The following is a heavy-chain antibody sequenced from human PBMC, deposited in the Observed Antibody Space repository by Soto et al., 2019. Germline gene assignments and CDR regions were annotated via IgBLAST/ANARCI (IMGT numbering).Heavy chain of an antibody. Sequence: GGSLRLSCAASGFTFSSYAMSWVRQAPGKGLEWVSAISGSGGSTYYADSVKGRFTISRDNSKNMLFLQMNSLRAEDTAVYYCATLLKWYYFDYWGQGTLVTVSS. CDR1: GFTFSSYA. CDR3: ATLLKWYYFDY. CDR2: ISGSGGST. V-gene: IGHV3-23*01. D-gene: IGHD3-3*02. J-gene: IGHJ4*02.